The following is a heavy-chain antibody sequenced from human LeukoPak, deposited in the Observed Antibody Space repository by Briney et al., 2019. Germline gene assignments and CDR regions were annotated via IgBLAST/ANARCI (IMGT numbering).Heavy chain of an antibody. CDR2: IKEDGSEK. J-gene: IGHJ4*02. Sequence: PGGSLRLSCAASGFTFSNYWMSWVRQAPGKGPEWVANIKEDGSEKYYMDFVRGRFTISRDNAKSSLYLQMNSLRAEDTAVYYCAKVHLRYDILTEGIDYWGQGTLVTVSS. V-gene: IGHV3-7*01. D-gene: IGHD3-9*01. CDR3: AKVHLRYDILTEGIDY. CDR1: GFTFSNYW.